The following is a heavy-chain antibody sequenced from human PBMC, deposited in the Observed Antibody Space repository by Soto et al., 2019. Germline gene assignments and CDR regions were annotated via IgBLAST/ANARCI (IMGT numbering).Heavy chain of an antibody. J-gene: IGHJ3*02. Sequence: QVQLGQSGAEVKKHGASVKVSCKASGYTFTSYGISWVRQAPGQGLEWMGWISAYNGNTNYAQKLQGRVTMTTDTSTSTAYMELRSLRSDDTAVYYCARIRLPIFTRGAFDIWGQGTMVTVSS. D-gene: IGHD3-9*01. V-gene: IGHV1-18*01. CDR1: GYTFTSYG. CDR2: ISAYNGNT. CDR3: ARIRLPIFTRGAFDI.